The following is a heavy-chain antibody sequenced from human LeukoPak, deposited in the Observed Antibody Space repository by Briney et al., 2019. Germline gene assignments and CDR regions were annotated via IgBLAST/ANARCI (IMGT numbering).Heavy chain of an antibody. J-gene: IGHJ4*02. D-gene: IGHD2-2*01. Sequence: PGGSLRLSCAAAGVTVSNNYMRWVRRAPGKGLECVSVLYSGGNTYYADSVKGRFTISRDNSKNTLYLQMNSLRAEDTAVYYCARDPGRVGDYWGQGILVTVSS. CDR3: ARDPGRVGDY. V-gene: IGHV3-53*01. CDR2: LYSGGNT. CDR1: GVTVSNNY.